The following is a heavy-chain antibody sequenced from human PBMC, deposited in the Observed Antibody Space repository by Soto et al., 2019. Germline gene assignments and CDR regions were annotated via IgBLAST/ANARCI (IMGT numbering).Heavy chain of an antibody. CDR1: GFTFSNYA. CDR3: ARDGGNICSGGSCYFQAPDY. CDR2: ISGSGRST. V-gene: IGHV3-23*01. D-gene: IGHD2-15*01. Sequence: EVQLLESGGGSVQPGGSLRLSCSASGFTFSNYAMSWVRQAPGKGLEWVASISGSGRSTNYADSVKCRFTISRDNSKNTLAVQMSSLRAEDTAVYYCARDGGNICSGGSCYFQAPDYWGQGTLVTVSP. J-gene: IGHJ4*02.